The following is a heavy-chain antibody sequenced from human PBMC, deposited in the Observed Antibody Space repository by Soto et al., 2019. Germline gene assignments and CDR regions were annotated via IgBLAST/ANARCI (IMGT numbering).Heavy chain of an antibody. CDR1: GFTFSSSD. Sequence: GGSLRLSCXASGFTFSSSDMHWVRQATGKGLEWVSGIGSAGDPYYAGSVKGRFTISRENAKNTLYLQMNSLRAEDTAVYYCAKGFLGWSTTCYRGCDYYYGMDVWGQGTTVTVS. CDR3: AKGFLGWSTTCYRGCDYYYGMDV. J-gene: IGHJ6*02. CDR2: IGSAGDP. D-gene: IGHD2-2*02. V-gene: IGHV3-13*05.